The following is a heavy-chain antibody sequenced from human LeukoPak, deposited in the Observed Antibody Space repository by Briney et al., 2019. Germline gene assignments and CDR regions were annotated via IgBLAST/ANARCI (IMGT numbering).Heavy chain of an antibody. CDR1: GYTFTGYY. V-gene: IGHV1-2*02. CDR2: INPHSGGT. CDR3: ARTVEVITSPGVYFDY. D-gene: IGHD3-22*01. Sequence: ASVKVSCKASGYTFTGYYIQWVRQAPGQGLEWMGWINPHSGGTNYAQEFQGRVTMTRDTSISTAYMELSRLRSDDTAVYYCARTVEVITSPGVYFDYWGQGTLVTVSS. J-gene: IGHJ4*02.